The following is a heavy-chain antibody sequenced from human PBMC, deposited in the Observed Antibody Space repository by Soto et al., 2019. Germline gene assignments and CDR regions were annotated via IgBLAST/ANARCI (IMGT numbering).Heavy chain of an antibody. J-gene: IGHJ6*03. CDR1: GFTFSTYA. V-gene: IGHV3-33*01. D-gene: IGHD4-17*01. CDR3: ARDSGGDYHNYYMDV. Sequence: GGSLRLSCAASGFTFSTYAMHWARQAPGKGLEWVTIIWYDGSDKNYGDSVKGRFTISRDNSKNTLYLQMNSLRVEDTAVYCCARDSGGDYHNYYMDVWGKGTTVTVSS. CDR2: IWYDGSDK.